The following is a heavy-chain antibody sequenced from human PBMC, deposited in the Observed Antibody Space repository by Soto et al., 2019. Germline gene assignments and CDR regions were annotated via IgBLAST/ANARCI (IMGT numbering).Heavy chain of an antibody. CDR1: GGTFSSYA. CDR3: ARGRITIFGVVRSDYYYGMDV. Sequence: SVKVSCKASGGTFSSYAISWERQAPGQGLERMGGIIPIFGTANYAQKFQGRVTITADKSTSTAYMELSSLRSEDTAVYYCARGRITIFGVVRSDYYYGMDVWGQGTTVTVSS. CDR2: IIPIFGTA. V-gene: IGHV1-69*06. J-gene: IGHJ6*02. D-gene: IGHD3-3*01.